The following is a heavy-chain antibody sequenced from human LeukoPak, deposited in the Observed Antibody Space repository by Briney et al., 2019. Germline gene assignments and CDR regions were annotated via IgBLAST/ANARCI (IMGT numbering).Heavy chain of an antibody. D-gene: IGHD2-8*02. V-gene: IGHV4-39*01. Sequence: SETLSITCTVSGGSISSSSYYWDWIRQPPGKGLEWIGSIYYSGSTYYNPSLKSRVTISVDTSRNQFSLKLTSVTAADTAVYYCARRPIRTSATYFFDYWGQGTLVTVSS. J-gene: IGHJ4*02. CDR1: GGSISSSSYY. CDR2: IYYSGST. CDR3: ARRPIRTSATYFFDY.